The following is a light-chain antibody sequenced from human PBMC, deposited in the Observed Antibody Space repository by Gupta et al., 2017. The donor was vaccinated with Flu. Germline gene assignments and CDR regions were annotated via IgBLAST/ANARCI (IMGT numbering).Light chain of an antibody. CDR3: SSYAGSNNYV. Sequence: QSALTQPPSASGSPGQSVAISCTGTSSDVGGYNYVSWYQQYPGKAPKLMIYEVTRRPSGVPDRFSGSKSGNTASLIVSGLQAEDEADYYCSSYAGSNNYVFGTGTKVTVL. J-gene: IGLJ1*01. CDR2: EVT. V-gene: IGLV2-8*01. CDR1: SSDVGGYNY.